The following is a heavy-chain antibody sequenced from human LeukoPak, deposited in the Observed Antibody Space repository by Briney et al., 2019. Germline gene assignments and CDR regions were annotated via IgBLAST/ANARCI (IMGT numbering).Heavy chain of an antibody. D-gene: IGHD6-19*01. V-gene: IGHV4-34*01. J-gene: IGHJ4*02. CDR1: GGSFSGYY. CDR3: ARGRYSSGWPFDY. CDR2: INHSGST. Sequence: SETLSLTGAVYGGSFSGYYWSWIRQPPGKGLEWIGEINHSGSTNYNPSLKSRVTISVDTSKNQFSLKLSSVTAADTAVYYCARGRYSSGWPFDYWGQGTLVTVSS.